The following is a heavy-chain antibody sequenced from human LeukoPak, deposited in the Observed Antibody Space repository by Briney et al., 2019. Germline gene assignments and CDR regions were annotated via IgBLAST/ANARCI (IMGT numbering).Heavy chain of an antibody. CDR2: IYHSGST. CDR1: GGSISSGGYS. D-gene: IGHD3-16*02. CDR3: ARVGYYDYVWGSYRPSPIDY. V-gene: IGHV4-30-2*05. Sequence: PSQTLSLTCAVSGGSISSGGYSWSWIRQPPGKGLEWIGYIYHSGSTYYNPSLKSRVTISVDTSKNQFSLKLSSVTAADTAVYYCARVGYYDYVWGSYRPSPIDYWGQGTLVTVSS. J-gene: IGHJ4*02.